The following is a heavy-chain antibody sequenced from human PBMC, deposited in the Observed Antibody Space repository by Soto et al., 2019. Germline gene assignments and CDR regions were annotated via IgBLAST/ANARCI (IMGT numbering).Heavy chain of an antibody. Sequence: QVHLVQPGAEVKKPGASVKVSCQGSGYAFTTYGITWVRQAPGQGLEWMGWISAHNGNTNYAQKLQGRVTVTRDTSTSTAYMELRSLRYDDTAVYYCARGRDGDYWGQGALVTVSS. J-gene: IGHJ4*02. CDR3: ARGRDGDY. CDR1: GYAFTTYG. CDR2: ISAHNGNT. V-gene: IGHV1-18*01. D-gene: IGHD6-6*01.